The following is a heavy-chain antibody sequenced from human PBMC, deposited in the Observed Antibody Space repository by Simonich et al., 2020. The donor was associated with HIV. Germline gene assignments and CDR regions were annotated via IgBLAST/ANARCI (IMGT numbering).Heavy chain of an antibody. D-gene: IGHD2-2*01. J-gene: IGHJ4*02. Sequence: EVHLVQSGAEVKMPGESLKISCKGSGFSFTSYWIAGVRKMPGKGLDGMGIMYLGDTDTKYSPSFQGQVTMSADTSISTAYLQWCSLKASDTAMYYCVRRQPRTYNFDYWGQGTLVTVSS. CDR2: MYLGDTDT. CDR3: VRRQPRTYNFDY. CDR1: GFSFTSYW. V-gene: IGHV5-51*03.